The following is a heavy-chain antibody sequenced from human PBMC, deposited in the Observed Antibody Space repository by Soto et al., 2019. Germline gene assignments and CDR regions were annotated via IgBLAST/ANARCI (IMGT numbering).Heavy chain of an antibody. Sequence: VPLVESGGGLVQPGGSLRLSCAASGFTFSTYWMSWVRQAPGKGLEWVANVKQDGIESNYVDSVKGRFTISRDNAKNSLYLQMNSLRAEDTAVYYCARHVWTWFDPWGQGTLVTVSS. J-gene: IGHJ5*02. V-gene: IGHV3-7*03. CDR1: GFTFSTYW. CDR3: ARHVWTWFDP. D-gene: IGHD2-21*01. CDR2: VKQDGIES.